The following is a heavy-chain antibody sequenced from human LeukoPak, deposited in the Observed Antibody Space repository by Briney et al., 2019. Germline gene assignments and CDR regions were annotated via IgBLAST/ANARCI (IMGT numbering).Heavy chain of an antibody. CDR3: ARDPEYSSGWPYWYFDL. J-gene: IGHJ2*01. D-gene: IGHD6-19*01. CDR2: IRAYNGNT. CDR1: GYTFTSYG. V-gene: IGHV1-18*01. Sequence: ASVKVSCKASGYTFTSYGISWVRQAPGQGLEWMGWIRAYNGNTNYAQKLQGRVTMTTHTSTSTAYMELRSLRSDDTAVYYCARDPEYSSGWPYWYFDLWGRGNLVTVSS.